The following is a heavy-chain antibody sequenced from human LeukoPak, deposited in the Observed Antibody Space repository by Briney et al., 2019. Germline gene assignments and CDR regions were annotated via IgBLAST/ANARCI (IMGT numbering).Heavy chain of an antibody. CDR1: GDSVSSNSAA. J-gene: IGHJ5*02. D-gene: IGHD3-3*01. CDR3: ARDQDYDFWSGYRSGWLDP. V-gene: IGHV6-1*01. Sequence: SQTLSLTCAISGDSVSSNSAAWNWIRQSPSRGLEWLGRTYYRSKWYNDYAVSVKSRITINPDTSKNQFSLQLNSVTPEDTAVYYCARDQDYDFWSGYRSGWLDPWGQGTLVTVSS. CDR2: TYYRSKWYN.